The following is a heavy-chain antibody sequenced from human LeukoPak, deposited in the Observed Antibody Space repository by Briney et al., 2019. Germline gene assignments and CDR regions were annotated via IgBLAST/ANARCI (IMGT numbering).Heavy chain of an antibody. D-gene: IGHD5-24*01. J-gene: IGHJ4*01. V-gene: IGHV3-9*01. CDR3: VRDNAYTFDY. CDR2: ISWNSGSK. CDR1: GFTFDDYA. Sequence: PGRSLRLSCAASGFTFDDYAMHWVRQAPGKGLEWVSGISWNSGSKGYADSVKGRFTISRDNAKNSLYLQMNSLRAEDTAIYYCVRDNAYTFDYWGQGTLVTVSS.